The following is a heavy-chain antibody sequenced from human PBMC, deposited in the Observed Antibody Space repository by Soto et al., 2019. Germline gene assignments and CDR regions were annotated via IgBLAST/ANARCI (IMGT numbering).Heavy chain of an antibody. CDR1: GGSISSGGYY. CDR3: ARGSRLPRAQPEYFQH. J-gene: IGHJ1*01. Sequence: SETLSLTCTVSGGSISSGGYYWSWIRQHPGKGLEWIGYIYYSGSTYYNPSLKSRVTISVDTSKNQFSLKLSSVTAADTAVYYCARGSRLPRAQPEYFQHWGQGTLVTVSS. V-gene: IGHV4-31*03. D-gene: IGHD2-15*01. CDR2: IYYSGST.